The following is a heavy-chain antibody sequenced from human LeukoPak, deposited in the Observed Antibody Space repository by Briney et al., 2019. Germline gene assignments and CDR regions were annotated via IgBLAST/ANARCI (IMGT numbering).Heavy chain of an antibody. V-gene: IGHV1-8*03. CDR1: GYTFTSYD. D-gene: IGHD3-22*01. J-gene: IGHJ4*02. Sequence: ASMKVSCKASGYTFTSYDINWVRQATGQGLEWMGWMNPNSGNTGYAQKFQGRVTITRNTSISTAYMELSSLRSEDTAVYYCARGLDYYDSSGYILWGQGTLVTVSS. CDR2: MNPNSGNT. CDR3: ARGLDYYDSSGYIL.